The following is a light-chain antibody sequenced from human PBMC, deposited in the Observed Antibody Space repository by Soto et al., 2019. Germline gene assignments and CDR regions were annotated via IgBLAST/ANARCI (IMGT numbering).Light chain of an antibody. CDR2: GND. Sequence: QSVLTQPPSVSAAPGQKVTMSCSGSSSNIGKYYVSWHQQLPGTAPKLLIYGNDKRPSGIPDRFSGSKSGTSATLGITGLQTGDEADYYCGTWDSSLTTFVFGTGTKVT. V-gene: IGLV1-51*02. CDR3: GTWDSSLTTFV. CDR1: SSNIGKYY. J-gene: IGLJ1*01.